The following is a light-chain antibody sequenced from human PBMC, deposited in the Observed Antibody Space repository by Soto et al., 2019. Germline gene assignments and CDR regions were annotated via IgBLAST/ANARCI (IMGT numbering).Light chain of an antibody. V-gene: IGKV1-5*03. CDR1: QSITSW. Sequence: DIQMTQSPSTLSASVGDRVTITCWASQSITSWLAWYQQKPGKAPKLLIYKASSLESGVPSRFSGSGSGTEFTLTISSLQPDDFATYYCQQYSNLWTFGQGTKVEIK. CDR2: KAS. CDR3: QQYSNLWT. J-gene: IGKJ1*01.